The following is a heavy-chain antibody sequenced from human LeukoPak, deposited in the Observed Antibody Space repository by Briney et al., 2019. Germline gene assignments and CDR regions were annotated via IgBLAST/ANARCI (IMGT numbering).Heavy chain of an antibody. CDR2: INHSGST. J-gene: IGHJ3*01. D-gene: IGHD3-22*01. CDR1: GGSFSGYY. CDR3: ARGHTYYYDSSGYYFT. V-gene: IGHV4-34*01. Sequence: SETLSLTCAVYGGSFSGYYWSWIRQPPGKGLEWIGEINHSGSTNYNPSLKSRVTISVDTSKNQFSLKLSSVTAADTAVYYCARGHTYYYDSSGYYFTWGQGTMVTASS.